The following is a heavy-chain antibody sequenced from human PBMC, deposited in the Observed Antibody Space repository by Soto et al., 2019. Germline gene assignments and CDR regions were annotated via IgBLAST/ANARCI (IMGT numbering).Heavy chain of an antibody. Sequence: ESGGGVVPPGRSLRLSCAASGFTFSSYAMHWVRQAPGKGLEWVAVISYDGSNKYYADSVKGRFTISRDNSKNTLYLQMNSLRAEDTAVYYCARDIGYGDYALGYWGQGTLVTVSS. D-gene: IGHD4-17*01. V-gene: IGHV3-30-3*01. CDR3: ARDIGYGDYALGY. J-gene: IGHJ4*02. CDR2: ISYDGSNK. CDR1: GFTFSSYA.